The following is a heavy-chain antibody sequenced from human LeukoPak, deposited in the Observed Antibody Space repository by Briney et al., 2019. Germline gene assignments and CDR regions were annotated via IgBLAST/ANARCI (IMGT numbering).Heavy chain of an antibody. CDR2: IYTSGST. D-gene: IGHD3-10*01. CDR1: GGSISSGSYY. CDR3: VRAPHYYGSGSFDY. Sequence: NPSETLSLTCTVSGGSISSGSYYWSWIRQPAGKGLEWIGRIYTSGSTNYNPSLKSRVTISVDTSKNQFSLKLSSVTAADTAVYYCVRAPHYYGSGSFDYWGQGTLVTVSS. V-gene: IGHV4-61*02. J-gene: IGHJ4*02.